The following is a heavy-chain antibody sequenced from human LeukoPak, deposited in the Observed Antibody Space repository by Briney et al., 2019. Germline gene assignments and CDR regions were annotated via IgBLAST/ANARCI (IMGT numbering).Heavy chain of an antibody. V-gene: IGHV4-59*08. J-gene: IGHJ6*02. CDR1: GGSISSYY. CDR2: IYKSGST. CDR3: ARASPILTGYYPVYYGLDV. Sequence: PSETLSLTCTVSGGSISSYYWSWLRQPPGKGLEWIGYIYKSGSTSYNPSLKSRVTISVDTSKNQFSLKLLSVTAADTAVYYCARASPILTGYYPVYYGLDVWGQGTTVTVSS. D-gene: IGHD3-9*01.